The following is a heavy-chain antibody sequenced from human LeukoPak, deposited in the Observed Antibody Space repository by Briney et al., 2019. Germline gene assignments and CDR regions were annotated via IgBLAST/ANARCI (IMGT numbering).Heavy chain of an antibody. Sequence: PGGSLRLSCAASGFTFSSYWMTWVRQAPGKGLEWVANIKRDGSEKNHLDSRFIVSRDNGKNSLYLQMDSLRAEDTAVYYCARDRRDGYKRDYYYYMDVWGKGTTVTVSS. CDR1: GFTFSSYW. V-gene: IGHV3-7*01. CDR3: ARDRRDGYKRDYYYYMDV. D-gene: IGHD5-24*01. J-gene: IGHJ6*03. CDR2: IKRDGSEK.